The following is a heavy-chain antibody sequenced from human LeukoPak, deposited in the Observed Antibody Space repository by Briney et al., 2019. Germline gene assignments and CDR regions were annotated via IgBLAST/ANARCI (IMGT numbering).Heavy chain of an antibody. CDR2: ISAYNGNT. CDR1: GYTFTSYG. J-gene: IGHJ6*02. D-gene: IGHD5-24*01. V-gene: IGHV1-18*01. CDR3: ARDDGYNPEGYYYGMDV. Sequence: ASVKVSCKASGYTFTSYGISWVRQAPGQGLEWMGWISAYNGNTNYAQKLQGRVTMTTDTSISTAYMELSRLRSDDTAVYYCARDDGYNPEGYYYGMDVWGQGTTVTVSS.